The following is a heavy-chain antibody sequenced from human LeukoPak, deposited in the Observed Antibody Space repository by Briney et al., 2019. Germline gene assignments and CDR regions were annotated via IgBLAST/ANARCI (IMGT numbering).Heavy chain of an antibody. D-gene: IGHD4-11*01. Sequence: GGSLRLSCAGSGFTFSREWMHWVRQAPGKGLVWVSRISSDGSATIYADFVKGRFTISRDNAKNTLYLQMNSLRAEDTAVYYCARSDYFDPWGQGTLVTVSS. CDR3: ARSDYFDP. CDR2: ISSDGSAT. V-gene: IGHV3-74*01. CDR1: GFTFSREW. J-gene: IGHJ5*02.